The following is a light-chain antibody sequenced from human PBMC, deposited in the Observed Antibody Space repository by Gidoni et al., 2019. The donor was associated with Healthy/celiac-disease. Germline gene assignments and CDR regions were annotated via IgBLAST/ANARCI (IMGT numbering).Light chain of an antibody. Sequence: EIVMTQSPATLPVSPGERATLSCRASQSVSSSLAWYQQKPGQAPRPLIYGASTRATGIPARFSGSGSWTEFSLTISSLQSEDFAVYYCQQYNNWPPCTFGQGTKVEIK. CDR1: QSVSSS. CDR3: QQYNNWPPCT. J-gene: IGKJ1*01. V-gene: IGKV3-15*01. CDR2: GAS.